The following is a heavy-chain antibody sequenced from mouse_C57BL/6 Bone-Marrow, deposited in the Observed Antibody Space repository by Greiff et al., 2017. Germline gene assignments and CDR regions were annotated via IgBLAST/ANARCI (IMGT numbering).Heavy chain of an antibody. CDR1: GFTFSDYG. V-gene: IGHV5-17*01. CDR3: ARPRKGYFDY. CDR2: ISSGSSTI. Sequence: EVHLVESGGGLVKPGGSLKLSCAASGFTFSDYGMHWVRQAPEKGLEWVAYISSGSSTIYYADTVKGRFTISRHNAKNTLFLQMTSLRSEDTAMYYCARPRKGYFDYWGQGTTLTVSS. J-gene: IGHJ2*01.